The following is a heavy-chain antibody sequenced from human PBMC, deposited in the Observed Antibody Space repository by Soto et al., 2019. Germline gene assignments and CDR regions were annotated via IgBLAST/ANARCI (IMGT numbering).Heavy chain of an antibody. CDR2: IIPMFGTP. D-gene: IGHD1-20*01. J-gene: IGHJ6*02. CDR1: GGIFSSHV. CDR3: ARFPSGSGHNSYYYHGMDV. V-gene: IGHV1-69*06. Sequence: QVQLVQSGAEGKKPGSSVKVSCKASGGIFSSHVISWVRQAPRQGLEWMGGIIPMFGTPNYAEKFQGTVTMTADKSTSTAYMEVNNLRSEDTAVYYCARFPSGSGHNSYYYHGMDVWGQGTTVTVSS.